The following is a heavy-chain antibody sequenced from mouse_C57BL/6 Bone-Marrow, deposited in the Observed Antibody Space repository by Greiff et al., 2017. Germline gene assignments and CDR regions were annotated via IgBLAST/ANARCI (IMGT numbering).Heavy chain of an antibody. J-gene: IGHJ1*03. CDR1: GYTFTSYW. CDR2: IYPGSGST. CDR3: ARGGLYDGYYWYFDV. V-gene: IGHV1-55*01. Sequence: VQLQQPGAELVKPGASVKMSCKASGYTFTSYWITWVKQRPGQGLEWIGDIYPGSGSTNYNEKFKSKATLTVDTSSSTAYMQRSSLTSEDSAVYYCARGGLYDGYYWYFDVWGTGTTVTVSS. D-gene: IGHD2-3*01.